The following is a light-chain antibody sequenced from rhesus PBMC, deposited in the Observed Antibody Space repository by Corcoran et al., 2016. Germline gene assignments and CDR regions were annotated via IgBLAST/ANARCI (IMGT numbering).Light chain of an antibody. J-gene: IGKJ2*01. CDR1: QAISSW. Sequence: DIQMTQSPSSLSASVGDKVTITCHASQAISSWLAWYQQKPGKAPKPLIYAASSLQSGVPSRFSGSGSGTDYTRTISSLQPEDFATYCCQQYDDLPYSFGQGTKVEIK. V-gene: IGKV1-19*01. CDR3: QQYDDLPYS. CDR2: AAS.